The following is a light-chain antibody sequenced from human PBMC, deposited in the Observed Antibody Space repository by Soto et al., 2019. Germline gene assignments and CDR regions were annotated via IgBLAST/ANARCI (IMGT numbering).Light chain of an antibody. CDR1: QDISNY. J-gene: IGKJ4*01. V-gene: IGKV1-33*01. Sequence: DIQMTQSPSSLSASVGDRVTIACQLSQDISNYLNWYQQKPGKAPKLLIYDASNLETGVPSRFSGSGSGTDFTFTISSLQPEDIATYYCQQYDNLPALTFGGGTKVDIK. CDR3: QQYDNLPALT. CDR2: DAS.